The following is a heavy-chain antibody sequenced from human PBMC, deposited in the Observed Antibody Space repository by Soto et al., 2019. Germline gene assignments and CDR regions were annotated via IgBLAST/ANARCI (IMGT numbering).Heavy chain of an antibody. CDR2: IVVGSGNT. Sequence: SVKVSCKASGFTFTRSAVQWVRQARGQRLEWIGWIVVGSGNTNYAQKFQERVTITRDMSTSTAYMELSSLRSEDTAVYYCAANLRDILTGPPDEYWGQGTLVTVSS. CDR3: AANLRDILTGPPDEY. V-gene: IGHV1-58*01. D-gene: IGHD3-9*01. J-gene: IGHJ4*02. CDR1: GFTFTRSA.